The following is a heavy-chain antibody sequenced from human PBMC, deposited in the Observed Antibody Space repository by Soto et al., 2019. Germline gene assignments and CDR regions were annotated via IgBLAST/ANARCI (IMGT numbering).Heavy chain of an antibody. Sequence: GGSLRLSCAASGFTFSSYGMHWVRQAPGKGLEWVAVISYDGSNKYYADSVKGRFTISRDNSKDTLYLQMNSLRAEDTAVYYCAKEASDYGSYFDYWGQGTLVTVSS. CDR1: GFTFSSYG. J-gene: IGHJ4*02. CDR3: AKEASDYGSYFDY. V-gene: IGHV3-30*18. D-gene: IGHD3-10*01. CDR2: ISYDGSNK.